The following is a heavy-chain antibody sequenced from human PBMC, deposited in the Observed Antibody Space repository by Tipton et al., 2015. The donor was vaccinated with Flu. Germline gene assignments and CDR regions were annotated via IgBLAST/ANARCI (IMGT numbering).Heavy chain of an antibody. V-gene: IGHV4-59*06. D-gene: IGHD6-13*01. J-gene: IGHJ5*02. Sequence: TLSLTCTVSGGSISSDYWSWIRQPAGKGLEWIGYISHSGTTYYNPSLKSRATISGDMSKNQFSLKVSSVTAADTAVYYCARDPGSRMFDPWGQGTLVTVSS. CDR3: ARDPGSRMFDP. CDR2: ISHSGTT. CDR1: GGSISSDY.